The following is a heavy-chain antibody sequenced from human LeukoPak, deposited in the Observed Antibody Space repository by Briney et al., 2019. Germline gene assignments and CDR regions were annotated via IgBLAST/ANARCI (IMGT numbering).Heavy chain of an antibody. CDR2: IYHSGST. Sequence: PSESLSLTCPLSAASISSGGYSWIWIRQPPGKGLEWIGYIYHSGSTYYNPSLKSRVTISVDRSKNQFSLKLSSVTAADTAVYYCARGVGDIVVVPAVAFDYWGQGTLVTVSS. D-gene: IGHD2-2*01. V-gene: IGHV4-30-2*01. J-gene: IGHJ4*02. CDR1: AASISSGGYS. CDR3: ARGVGDIVVVPAVAFDY.